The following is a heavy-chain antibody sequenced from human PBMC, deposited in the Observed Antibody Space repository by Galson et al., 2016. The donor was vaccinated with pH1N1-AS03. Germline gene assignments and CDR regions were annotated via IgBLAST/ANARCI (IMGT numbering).Heavy chain of an antibody. Sequence: SVKVSCKVSGGPFSSYGINWVRQAPGQGLEWMGRILPIFGSTNYAQRFQGRVTVTADNSTGTAYLDLSSLRSEDTAVYYRARDRDTTMITLDYYYYYMDVWGKGTTVTVSS. CDR2: ILPIFGST. D-gene: IGHD5-18*01. CDR1: GGPFSSYG. J-gene: IGHJ6*03. V-gene: IGHV1-69*06. CDR3: ARDRDTTMITLDYYYYYMDV.